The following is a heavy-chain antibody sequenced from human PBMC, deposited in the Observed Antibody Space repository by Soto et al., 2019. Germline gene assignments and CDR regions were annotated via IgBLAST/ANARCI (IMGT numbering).Heavy chain of an antibody. V-gene: IGHV4-59*01. CDR2: IYSSGTT. Sequence: SETLSLTCTVSGGSISSYDWSWIRQAPGKKLEWIGYIYSSGTTNYNPSLKSRVTMSRDTSKNQFSLKLSSVTTADTAVYYCATDHSSGWVNWFDPWGQGTLVT. CDR3: ATDHSSGWVNWFDP. J-gene: IGHJ5*02. CDR1: GGSISSYD. D-gene: IGHD3-22*01.